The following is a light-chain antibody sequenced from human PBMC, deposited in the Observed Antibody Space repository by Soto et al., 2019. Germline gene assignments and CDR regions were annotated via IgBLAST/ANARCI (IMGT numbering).Light chain of an antibody. Sequence: QSALTQPPSASGSPGQSLTISCTGTSSDVGGYDYVSWFQQHPGKAPKLIIYEVTKRPSGVPDRFSASKSGNTASLTVSGLQAEDEADYYCSSFVAGNNYWVFGGGTKVTVL. CDR1: SSDVGGYDY. J-gene: IGLJ3*02. V-gene: IGLV2-8*01. CDR3: SSFVAGNNYWV. CDR2: EVT.